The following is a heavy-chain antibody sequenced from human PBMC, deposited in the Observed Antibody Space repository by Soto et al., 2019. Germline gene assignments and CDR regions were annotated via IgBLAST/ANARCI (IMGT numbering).Heavy chain of an antibody. D-gene: IGHD3-10*01. Sequence: GGSLRLSCAASGFTVCSNYMSWVRQAPGKGLEWVSVIYSGGSTYYADSVKGRFAISRDNSKNTLYLQMNSLRAEDTAVYYCARVLLGGYDYYYGMDVWGQGTTVTVSS. CDR1: GFTVCSNY. J-gene: IGHJ6*02. CDR2: IYSGGST. CDR3: ARVLLGGYDYYYGMDV. V-gene: IGHV3-53*01.